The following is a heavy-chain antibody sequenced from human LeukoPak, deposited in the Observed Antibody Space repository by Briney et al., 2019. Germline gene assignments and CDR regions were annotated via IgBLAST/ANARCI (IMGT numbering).Heavy chain of an antibody. CDR1: GYTFSGYY. J-gene: IGHJ4*02. D-gene: IGHD4-23*01. CDR3: ARAYGGKSSASHEFDY. CDR2: IIPIFGAA. Sequence: ASVKVSCKASGYTFSGYYIHWVRQAPGQGLEWMGGIIPIFGAANYAQKFQGRVTITADKSTSTAYMELSSLRSEDTAVYYCARAYGGKSSASHEFDYWGQGTLVTVSS. V-gene: IGHV1-69*06.